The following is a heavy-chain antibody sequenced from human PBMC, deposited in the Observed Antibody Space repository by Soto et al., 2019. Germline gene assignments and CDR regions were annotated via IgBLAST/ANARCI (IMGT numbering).Heavy chain of an antibody. V-gene: IGHV4-59*01. D-gene: IGHD3-22*01. CDR2: IYYSGST. CDR1: GGSISSYY. J-gene: IGHJ4*02. CDR3: ARIPREYYYDSSGYYEIFFDY. Sequence: PSETLSLTCTVSGGSISSYYWSWIRQPPGKGLEWIGYIYYSGSTNYNPSLKSRVTISVDTSKNQFSLKLSSVSAADTAVYYCARIPREYYYDSSGYYEIFFDYWGQETLVTVSS.